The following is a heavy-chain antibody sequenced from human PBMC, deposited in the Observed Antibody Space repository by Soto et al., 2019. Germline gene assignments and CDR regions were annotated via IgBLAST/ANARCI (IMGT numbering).Heavy chain of an antibody. CDR2: IYYSGST. CDR3: ARQSYDSSGYYKEYYFDY. J-gene: IGHJ4*02. D-gene: IGHD3-22*01. Sequence: SETLSLTCTVSGGSISSYHWSWIRQPPGKGLEWIGYIYYSGSTNYNPSLKSRVTISVDTSKNQFSLKLSSVTAADTAVYYCARQSYDSSGYYKEYYFDYWGQGTLVTVSS. V-gene: IGHV4-59*01. CDR1: GGSISSYH.